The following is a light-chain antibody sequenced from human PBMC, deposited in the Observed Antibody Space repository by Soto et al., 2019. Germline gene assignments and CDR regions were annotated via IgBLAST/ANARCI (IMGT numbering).Light chain of an antibody. CDR2: DGY. CDR1: QSVSNNY. J-gene: IGKJ5*01. V-gene: IGKV3D-20*02. CDR3: QQRSNWIT. Sequence: LSQSPGTLSLSTGERATLSCRASQSVSNNYLAWYQQKPGQAPRLLIYDGYYRATDTPPRFSGSGSGTEFTLTISSVEPEDFAVYYCQQRSNWITFGQGTRLE.